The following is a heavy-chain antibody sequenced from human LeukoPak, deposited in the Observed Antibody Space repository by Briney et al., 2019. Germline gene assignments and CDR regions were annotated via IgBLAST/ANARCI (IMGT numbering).Heavy chain of an antibody. J-gene: IGHJ3*02. D-gene: IGHD6-19*01. CDR2: FDPEDGET. CDR1: GYTLTELS. CDR3: ATGGSVAGPYDAFGI. V-gene: IGHV1-24*01. Sequence: GASVKVSCKVSGYTLTELSMHWVRQAPGKGLEWMGGFDPEDGETIYAQKFQGRVTMTEDTSTDTAYMELSSLRSEDTAVYYCATGGSVAGPYDAFGIWGQGTMVTVSS.